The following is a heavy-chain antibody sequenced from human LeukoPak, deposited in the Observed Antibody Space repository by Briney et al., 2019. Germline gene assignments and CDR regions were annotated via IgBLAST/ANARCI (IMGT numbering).Heavy chain of an antibody. CDR2: INHSGST. CDR3: ARERDGYNLFDY. D-gene: IGHD5-24*01. Sequence: PSETLSLTCAVYGGSFSGYYWSWIRQPPGKGLEWIGEINHSGSTNYNPSLKSRVTISVDTSKNQFSLKLSSVTAADTAVYYCARERDGYNLFDYWGQGTLVTVSS. J-gene: IGHJ4*02. CDR1: GGSFSGYY. V-gene: IGHV4-34*01.